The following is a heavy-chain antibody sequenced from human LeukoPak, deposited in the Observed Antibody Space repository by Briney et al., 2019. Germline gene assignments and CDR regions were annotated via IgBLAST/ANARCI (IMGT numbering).Heavy chain of an antibody. Sequence: PSETLSLTCGVYGGSFSGYYWSWIRQPPGKGLEWIGAINHSGSTNYNPSLKSRVTISVDTSKNQLSLKLSSVTAADTAVYYCARGPYCSSTSCFQRDYWGQGTLVTVSS. CDR2: INHSGST. D-gene: IGHD2-2*01. CDR1: GGSFSGYY. V-gene: IGHV4-34*01. J-gene: IGHJ4*02. CDR3: ARGPYCSSTSCFQRDY.